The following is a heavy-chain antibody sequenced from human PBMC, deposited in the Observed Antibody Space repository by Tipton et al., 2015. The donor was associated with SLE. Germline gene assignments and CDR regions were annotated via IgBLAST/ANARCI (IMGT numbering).Heavy chain of an antibody. CDR2: ISSSGSTI. CDR1: GFTFSSYG. Sequence: SLRLSCAASGFTFSSYGMHWVRQAPGKGLEWGSYISSSGSTIYYADSVKGRVTISRDNAKNSLYLQMNSLRAEDAAVYYCARGRYSSSPWGQGTLVTVSS. V-gene: IGHV3-48*04. J-gene: IGHJ5*02. D-gene: IGHD6-13*01. CDR3: ARGRYSSSP.